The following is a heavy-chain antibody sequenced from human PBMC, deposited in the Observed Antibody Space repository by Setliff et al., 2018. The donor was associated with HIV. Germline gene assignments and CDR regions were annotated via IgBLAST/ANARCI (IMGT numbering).Heavy chain of an antibody. D-gene: IGHD3-3*01. CDR3: VRGVQSPPHYSYYYMDV. V-gene: IGHV1-69*02. CDR2: IIPILGVA. CDR1: RSNFNSHT. J-gene: IGHJ6*03. Sequence: SVKVSCKASRSNFNSHTINWVRQAPGQGLDWMGRIIPILGVANYAQRFQGKVTITADKSTSTAYMELTSLRFDDTAMYYCVRGVQSPPHYSYYYMDVWGEGTTVTVSS.